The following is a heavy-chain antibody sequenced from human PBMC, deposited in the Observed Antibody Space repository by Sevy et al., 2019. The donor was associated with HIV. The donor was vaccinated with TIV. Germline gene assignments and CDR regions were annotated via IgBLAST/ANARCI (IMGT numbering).Heavy chain of an antibody. CDR1: GGSITSLY. J-gene: IGHJ4*02. Sequence: SETLSLTCTVSGGSITSLYWNWIRQPPGKGLEWIANIYYNGHINYNPSLKSRVTLSLDTSKNQFSLRLISVTAADTAMYYCAGENAWGRGYSWGQPTLVTVSS. V-gene: IGHV4-59*08. D-gene: IGHD1-26*01. CDR3: AGENAWGRGYS. CDR2: IYYNGHI.